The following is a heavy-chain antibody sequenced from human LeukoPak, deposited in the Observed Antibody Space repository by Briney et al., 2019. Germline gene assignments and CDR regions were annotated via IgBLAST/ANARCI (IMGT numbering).Heavy chain of an antibody. Sequence: SVKVSCKASGGIFNRHAISWVRQAPGQGLEWMGGIVPIFGTPNYAQKFQGRLTITADESTSTAYMELSSLRSEDTALYFCARGGILATPLDYWGQGTLVTVSS. CDR1: GGIFNRHA. CDR2: IVPIFGTP. CDR3: ARGGILATPLDY. J-gene: IGHJ4*02. D-gene: IGHD5-12*01. V-gene: IGHV1-69*01.